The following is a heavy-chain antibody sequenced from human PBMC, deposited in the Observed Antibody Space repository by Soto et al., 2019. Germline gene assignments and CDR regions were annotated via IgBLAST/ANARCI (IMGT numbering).Heavy chain of an antibody. D-gene: IGHD3-9*01. Sequence: KPGGSLRLSCAASGFTFSSYSMNWVRQAPGKGLEWVSSISSSSSYIYYADSVKGRFTISRDNAKNSLYLQMNSLRAEDTAVYYCARDTSGELRYFDWSWDYWGQGTLVTVSS. J-gene: IGHJ4*02. CDR2: ISSSSSYI. V-gene: IGHV3-21*01. CDR3: ARDTSGELRYFDWSWDY. CDR1: GFTFSSYS.